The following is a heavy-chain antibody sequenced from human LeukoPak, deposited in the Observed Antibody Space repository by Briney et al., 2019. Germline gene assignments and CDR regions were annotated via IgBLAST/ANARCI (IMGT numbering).Heavy chain of an antibody. V-gene: IGHV3-9*01. CDR3: ARGVAVARPGNWYFDL. J-gene: IGHJ2*01. Sequence: PGGSLRLSCAASGFTFDDYAMHWVRQAPGKGLEWVSGISWNSGSIGYADSVKGRFTISRDNAKNSLYLQMNSLRAEDTALYYCARGVAVARPGNWYFDLWGRGTLVTVSS. CDR2: ISWNSGSI. D-gene: IGHD6-19*01. CDR1: GFTFDDYA.